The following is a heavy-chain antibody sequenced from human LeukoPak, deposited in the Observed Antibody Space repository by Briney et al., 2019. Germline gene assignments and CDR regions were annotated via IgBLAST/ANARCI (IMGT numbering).Heavy chain of an antibody. D-gene: IGHD3-22*01. CDR1: GYTFTSHG. CDR2: ISGYNDDT. V-gene: IGHV1-18*01. CDR3: AKDSFTTIVVVTNDAFDF. Sequence: GASVKVSCKTSGYTFTSHGISWVRQAPGQGLEYMGWISGYNDDTNYAQRLQGRLTMTKDTSTSTAYMELRSLTSDDTAVYYCAKDSFTTIVVVTNDAFDFWGQGTMVIVSS. J-gene: IGHJ3*01.